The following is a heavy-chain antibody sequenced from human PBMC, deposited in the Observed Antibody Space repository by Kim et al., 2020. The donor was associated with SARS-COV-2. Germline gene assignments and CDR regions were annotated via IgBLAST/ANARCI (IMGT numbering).Heavy chain of an antibody. V-gene: IGHV5-51*01. J-gene: IGHJ4*02. D-gene: IGHD6-13*01. CDR3: ARLGETRAAAGFFDY. Sequence: PSFQGQVTISADKSISTAYLQWSSLKASDTAMYYCARLGETRAAAGFFDYWGQGTLVTVSS.